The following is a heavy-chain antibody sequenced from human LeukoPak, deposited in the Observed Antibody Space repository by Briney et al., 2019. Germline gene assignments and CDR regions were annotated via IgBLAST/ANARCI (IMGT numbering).Heavy chain of an antibody. CDR1: GGSFSGYY. CDR2: INHSGST. J-gene: IGHJ4*02. CDR3: AVGDTMVRGVIITLDY. Sequence: SETLSLTCAVYGGSFSGYYWSWIRQPPGKALEWIGEINHSGSTNYNPSLKSRVTISVDTSKNQFSLKLSSVTAADTAVYYCAVGDTMVRGVIITLDYWGQGTLVTVSS. V-gene: IGHV4-34*01. D-gene: IGHD3-10*01.